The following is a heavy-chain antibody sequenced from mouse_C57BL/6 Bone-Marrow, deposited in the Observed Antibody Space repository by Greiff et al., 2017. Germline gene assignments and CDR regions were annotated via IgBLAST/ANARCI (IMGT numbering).Heavy chain of an antibody. V-gene: IGHV1-69*01. CDR3: ASDDGSSDY. J-gene: IGHJ2*01. CDR2: IDPSDSYT. CDR1: GYTFTSYW. D-gene: IGHD1-1*01. Sequence: QVQLQQPGAELVMPGASVKLSCKASGYTFTSYWMHWVKQRPGQGLEWIGEIDPSDSYTNSNQKFKGKSTLTVDKSSSTAYMHLRSLTSEDSAVYYCASDDGSSDYWGKGTTLTVSS.